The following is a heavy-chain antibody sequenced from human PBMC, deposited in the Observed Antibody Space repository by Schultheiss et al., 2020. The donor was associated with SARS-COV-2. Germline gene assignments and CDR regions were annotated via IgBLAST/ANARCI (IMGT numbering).Heavy chain of an antibody. Sequence: GGSLRLSCAASGFTVSSNYMSWVRQAPGKGLEWVSAISGSGGSTYYADSVKGRFTISRDNSKNTLYLQMNSLRAEDTAVYYCAKVSTYSSSDYFDYWGQGTLVTVSS. V-gene: IGHV3-23*01. J-gene: IGHJ4*02. CDR3: AKVSTYSSSDYFDY. CDR1: GFTVSSNY. D-gene: IGHD6-6*01. CDR2: ISGSGGST.